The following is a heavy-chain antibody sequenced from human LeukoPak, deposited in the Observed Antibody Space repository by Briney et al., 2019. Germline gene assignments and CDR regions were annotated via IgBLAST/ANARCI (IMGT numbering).Heavy chain of an antibody. CDR1: GYSFTNYW. J-gene: IGHJ3*01. D-gene: IGHD2-15*01. Sequence: GESLKIPCKGSGYSFTNYWIGWVRQMPGKGLEWMGIIYPGDSDTRYSPSFQGQVTISADKSISTAYLQLSSLKASDTAMYYCARHGYCSDGICYTFDVWGQGTMVTVSS. V-gene: IGHV5-51*01. CDR2: IYPGDSDT. CDR3: ARHGYCSDGICYTFDV.